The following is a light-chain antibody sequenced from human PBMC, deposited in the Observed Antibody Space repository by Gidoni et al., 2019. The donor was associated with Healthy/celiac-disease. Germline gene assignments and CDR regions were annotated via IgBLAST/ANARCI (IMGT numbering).Light chain of an antibody. CDR3: QQYNNWPPAIT. V-gene: IGKV3-15*01. Sequence: EIVMTQSPATLSVSPGERATLSCRASQSVSSNLAWYQQKPGQAPSLLIYGASTRGTGIPARFSGSGSGTEFTLTISSLQSEDFAVYYCQQYNNWPPAITFGQGTRLEIK. CDR1: QSVSSN. CDR2: GAS. J-gene: IGKJ5*01.